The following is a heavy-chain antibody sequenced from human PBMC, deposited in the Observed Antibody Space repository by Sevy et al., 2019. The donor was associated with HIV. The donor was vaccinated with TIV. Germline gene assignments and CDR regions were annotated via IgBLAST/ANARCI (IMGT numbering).Heavy chain of an antibody. V-gene: IGHV3-23*01. CDR3: AKALHRVYFGMDV. J-gene: IGHJ6*02. D-gene: IGHD4-4*01. Sequence: WGSLRLSCAASGFTFSSFAMSWVRQAPGKGLEWVSVISDSGTSTYYADSVKGRFTISRDNSKNTLCLQMNSLRAEATAVYYCAKALHRVYFGMDVWGQGTTVTVSS. CDR2: ISDSGTST. CDR1: GFTFSSFA.